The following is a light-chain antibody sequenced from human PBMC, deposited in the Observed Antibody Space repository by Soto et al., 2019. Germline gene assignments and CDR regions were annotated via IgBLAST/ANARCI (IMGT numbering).Light chain of an antibody. CDR3: QHYNVYLYT. J-gene: IGKJ2*01. V-gene: IGKV1-5*01. Sequence: DIQMTQSPSPLSASIGDRVTITCRASQSIDNWLAWYQQKPGKAPQLLIYDASRVKTGVPSRFTASGSGTEFTLTINTLQDDDSATYFSQHYNVYLYTFGPGTKVDIK. CDR1: QSIDNW. CDR2: DAS.